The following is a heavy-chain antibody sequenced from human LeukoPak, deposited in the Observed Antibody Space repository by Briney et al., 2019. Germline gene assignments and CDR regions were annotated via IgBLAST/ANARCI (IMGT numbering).Heavy chain of an antibody. D-gene: IGHD5-18*01. CDR1: GGSISSYY. CDR2: IYYSGST. J-gene: IGHJ4*02. Sequence: SETLSLTCTVSGGSISSYYWSWIRQPPGKGLEWIGYIYYSGSTNYNPSLKSRVTISVDTSKNQFSLKLSSVTAADTAVYYCARAPRRYSYGYFVYWGQGTLVTVSA. CDR3: ARAPRRYSYGYFVY. V-gene: IGHV4-59*01.